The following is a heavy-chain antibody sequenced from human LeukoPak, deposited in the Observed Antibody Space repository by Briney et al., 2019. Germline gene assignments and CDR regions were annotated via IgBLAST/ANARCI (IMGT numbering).Heavy chain of an antibody. CDR1: GFTFSSYW. Sequence: GGSLRLSCAASGFTFSSYWMSWVRQAPGKGLEWVANIKQDGSEKYYVDSVKGRFTISRDNAKNSLYLQMNSLRAEDTAVCYCARVLGEQQLLLYYFDYWGQGTLVTVSS. CDR3: ARVLGEQQLLLYYFDY. V-gene: IGHV3-7*01. D-gene: IGHD3-16*01. J-gene: IGHJ4*02. CDR2: IKQDGSEK.